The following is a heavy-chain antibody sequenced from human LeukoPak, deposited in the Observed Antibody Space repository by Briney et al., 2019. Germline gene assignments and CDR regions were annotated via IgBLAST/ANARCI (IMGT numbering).Heavy chain of an antibody. CDR3: AKDLSKSDFWSGYPYGMDV. V-gene: IGHV3-30*18. J-gene: IGHJ6*02. D-gene: IGHD3-3*01. CDR2: ISYDGSNK. Sequence: GGSLRLSCAASGFTFSSYGMHWVRQAPGKGLEWVAVISYDGSNKCYADSVKGRFTISRDNSKNTLYLQMNSLRAEDTAVYYCAKDLSKSDFWSGYPYGMDVWGQGTTVTVSS. CDR1: GFTFSSYG.